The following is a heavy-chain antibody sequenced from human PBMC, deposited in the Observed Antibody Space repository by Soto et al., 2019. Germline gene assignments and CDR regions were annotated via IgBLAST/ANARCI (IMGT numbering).Heavy chain of an antibody. D-gene: IGHD2-15*01. Sequence: QVQLVQSGAEVKKPGSSVKVSCKASGGTFSSYAISWVRQAPGQGLEWMGGIIPIFGTTNYAQKFQGRVTITADESTSTAYMVLSSLRSEDTAAYYCARVVTVVKSFHYWYFDLWGRGTLVTVSS. CDR1: GGTFSSYA. CDR2: IIPIFGTT. CDR3: ARVVTVVKSFHYWYFDL. V-gene: IGHV1-69*12. J-gene: IGHJ2*01.